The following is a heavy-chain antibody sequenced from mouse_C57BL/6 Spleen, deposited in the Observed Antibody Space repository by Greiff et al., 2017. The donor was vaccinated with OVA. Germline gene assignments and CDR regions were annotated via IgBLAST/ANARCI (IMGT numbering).Heavy chain of an antibody. CDR1: GFNIKDYY. J-gene: IGHJ2*01. CDR2: IDPEDGET. V-gene: IGHV14-2*01. CDR3: ARFYGSSLYFDY. D-gene: IGHD1-1*01. Sequence: EVKVEESGAELVKPGASVKLSCTASGFNIKDYYMHWVKQRTEQGLEWIGRIDPEDGETKYAPKFQGKATITADTSSNTAYLQLSSLTSEDTAVYYCARFYGSSLYFDYWGQGTTLTVSS.